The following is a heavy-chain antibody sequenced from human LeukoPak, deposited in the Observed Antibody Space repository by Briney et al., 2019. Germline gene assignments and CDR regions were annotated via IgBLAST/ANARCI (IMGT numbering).Heavy chain of an antibody. D-gene: IGHD6-13*01. J-gene: IGHJ6*03. CDR2: IYYSGST. CDR1: GGSISSSSYY. V-gene: IGHV4-39*01. Sequence: PSETLSLTCTVSGGSISSSSYYWGWIRQPPGKGLEWIGSIYYSGSTYYNPSLKSRVTISVDTSKNQFSLKLSSVTAADTAVYYCARRAPSIAAAGIHYYYYMDVWGKGTTVTISS. CDR3: ARRAPSIAAAGIHYYYYMDV.